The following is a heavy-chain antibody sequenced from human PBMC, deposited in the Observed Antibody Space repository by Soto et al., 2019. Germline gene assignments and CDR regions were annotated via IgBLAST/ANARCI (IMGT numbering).Heavy chain of an antibody. V-gene: IGHV4-59*01. J-gene: IGHJ6*02. Sequence: SETLSLTCTVSGGSISSYYWSWIRQPPGKGLEWIGYIYYSGSTNYNPSLKSRVTISVDTSKNQFSLKLSSVTAADTAVYYCAREGRSYDFWSGSYYYYGMDVWGQGTTVTVSS. CDR2: IYYSGST. D-gene: IGHD3-3*01. CDR1: GGSISSYY. CDR3: AREGRSYDFWSGSYYYYGMDV.